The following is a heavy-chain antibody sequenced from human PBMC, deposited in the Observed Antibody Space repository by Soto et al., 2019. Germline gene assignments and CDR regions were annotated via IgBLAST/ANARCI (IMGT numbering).Heavy chain of an antibody. CDR2: IYPGDSDT. D-gene: IGHD1-1*01. Sequence: DVQLVQSGAEVKKPGESLQISCHGSGYSFTSYWIVWVRQMPGKGLEWMGIIYPGDSDTRYSPSFQGQVTISADKSISTAYLQWSSLKASDTAMYYCARGRQIKEHAALGAFDIWGQGTMVTVSS. CDR1: GYSFTSYW. V-gene: IGHV5-51*03. CDR3: ARGRQIKEHAALGAFDI. J-gene: IGHJ3*02.